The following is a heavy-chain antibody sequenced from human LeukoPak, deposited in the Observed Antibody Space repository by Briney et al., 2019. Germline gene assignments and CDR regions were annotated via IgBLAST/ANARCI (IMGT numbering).Heavy chain of an antibody. V-gene: IGHV4-59*01. CDR2: SYYSGST. J-gene: IGHJ4*02. CDR3: ARGYRNNWRFDS. D-gene: IGHD1-1*01. Sequence: SETLSLTCTVSSGSTSGYYWSWIRQPPGKGLEWIGYSYYSGSTSYSPSLKSRVTILVDTSKNQFSLKLTYVTPADTAVYFCARGYRNNWRFDSWGQGTLVTVSS. CDR1: SGSTSGYY.